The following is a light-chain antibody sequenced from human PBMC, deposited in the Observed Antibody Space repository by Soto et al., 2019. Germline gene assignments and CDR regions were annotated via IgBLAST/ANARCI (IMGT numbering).Light chain of an antibody. Sequence: DIQMTQSPSTLSASVGDRVTITCRASQSINSWLAWYQQIPGKAPKLLIYDASSLESGVPSRFSGSGSGTEFTLTISSLQPGDFATYYYQQYNYYPYTFGQGTKLEIK. CDR1: QSINSW. J-gene: IGKJ2*01. CDR2: DAS. CDR3: QQYNYYPYT. V-gene: IGKV1-5*01.